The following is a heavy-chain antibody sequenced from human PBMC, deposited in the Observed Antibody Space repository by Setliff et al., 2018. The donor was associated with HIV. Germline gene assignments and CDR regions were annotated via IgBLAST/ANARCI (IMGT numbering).Heavy chain of an antibody. Sequence: SETLSLTCVASGGSLSSYYWNWIRQTPGKGLEWIGSIYYSGSTNYNPSLKSRVTISVDTSRNQFSLKLNSATAADTAVYYCARQAWHYDRDGYFIDYWGQGKLVTVSS. CDR2: IYYSGST. CDR1: GGSLSSYY. CDR3: ARQAWHYDRDGYFIDY. V-gene: IGHV4-59*08. J-gene: IGHJ4*02. D-gene: IGHD3-22*01.